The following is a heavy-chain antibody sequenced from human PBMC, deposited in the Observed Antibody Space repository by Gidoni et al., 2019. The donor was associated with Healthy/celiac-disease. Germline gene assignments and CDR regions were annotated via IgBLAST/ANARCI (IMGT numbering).Heavy chain of an antibody. Sequence: QVQLVESGGGVVQPGRSLRLSCAAAGFTFSSYGMHGARQAPGKGLEWVAVISYDGSNKSYADSVKGRFTISRDNSKNTLYLQMNSLRAEDTAVYYCAKIGPSYYDSSGYYATEYFQHWGQGTLVTVSS. CDR2: ISYDGSNK. CDR3: AKIGPSYYDSSGYYATEYFQH. D-gene: IGHD3-22*01. CDR1: GFTFSSYG. V-gene: IGHV3-30*18. J-gene: IGHJ1*01.